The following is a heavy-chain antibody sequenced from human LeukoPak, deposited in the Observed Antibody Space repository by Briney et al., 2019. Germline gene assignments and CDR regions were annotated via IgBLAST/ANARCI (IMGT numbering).Heavy chain of an antibody. J-gene: IGHJ4*02. Sequence: GGSLRLSCAASGFTFNSYGMTWVRQAPGKGLEWVSGISGSGGSTYYADSVKGRFTISRDNSKNTLYLQMNSLRAEDTAVYYCAEDAVRNTVTTVLIDYWGQGTLVTVSS. D-gene: IGHD4-17*01. CDR2: ISGSGGST. V-gene: IGHV3-23*01. CDR1: GFTFNSYG. CDR3: AEDAVRNTVTTVLIDY.